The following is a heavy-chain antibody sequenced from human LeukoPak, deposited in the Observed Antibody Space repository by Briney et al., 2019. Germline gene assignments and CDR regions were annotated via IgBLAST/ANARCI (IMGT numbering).Heavy chain of an antibody. CDR3: ARNRVGYQGPYYFDY. CDR1: GGSISSSSYY. V-gene: IGHV4-39*01. Sequence: SETLSLTCTVSGGSISSSSYYWGWIRQPPGNGLEWIGSIYYSGSTYYNPSLKSRVTISVDTSKNQFSLKLSSVTAADTAVYYCARNRVGYQGPYYFDYWGQGTLVTVSS. J-gene: IGHJ4*02. D-gene: IGHD5-12*01. CDR2: IYYSGST.